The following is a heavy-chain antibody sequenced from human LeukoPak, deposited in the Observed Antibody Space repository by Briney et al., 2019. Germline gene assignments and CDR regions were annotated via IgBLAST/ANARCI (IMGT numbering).Heavy chain of an antibody. D-gene: IGHD6-13*01. CDR3: AKGSWAAAGTANFDY. J-gene: IGHJ4*02. V-gene: IGHV3-23*01. CDR2: ISGSGGST. CDR1: GFTFSSYG. Sequence: GGSLRLSCAASGFTFSSYGMSWVRQAPGKGLEWVSAISGSGGSTYYADSVKGRFTISRDNSKNTLYLQMNSLRAEDTAVYYCAKGSWAAAGTANFDYWGQGTLVTVSS.